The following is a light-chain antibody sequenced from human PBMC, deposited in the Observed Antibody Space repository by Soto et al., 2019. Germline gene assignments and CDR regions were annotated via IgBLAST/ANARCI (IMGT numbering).Light chain of an antibody. Sequence: DIQMTQSPSSLSASVGDRVTITCRASQSISSYLNWYQQKPGKAPKLLIYAASSLQSGVPSRFSGSGSETDFTLTISSLQPEDFAPYYCQQSYSTPYTFGQGTKLEIK. CDR3: QQSYSTPYT. CDR2: AAS. CDR1: QSISSY. J-gene: IGKJ2*01. V-gene: IGKV1-39*01.